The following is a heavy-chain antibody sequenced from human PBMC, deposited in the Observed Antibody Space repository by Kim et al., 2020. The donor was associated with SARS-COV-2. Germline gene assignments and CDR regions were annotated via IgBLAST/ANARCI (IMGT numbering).Heavy chain of an antibody. CDR3: ARGPDRGYSGYDYRYYYYYMDV. CDR1: GYTFTSYD. V-gene: IGHV1-8*01. D-gene: IGHD5-12*01. Sequence: ASVKVSCKASGYTFTSYDINWVRQATGQGLEWMGWMNPNSGNTGYAQKFQGRVTMTRNTSISTAYMELSSLRSEDTAVYYCARGPDRGYSGYDYRYYYYYMDVWGKGTTVTVSS. CDR2: MNPNSGNT. J-gene: IGHJ6*03.